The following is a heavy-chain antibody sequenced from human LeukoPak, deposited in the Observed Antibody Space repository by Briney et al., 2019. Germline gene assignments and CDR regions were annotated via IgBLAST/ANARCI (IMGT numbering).Heavy chain of an antibody. D-gene: IGHD5-12*01. CDR2: ISGDGGST. Sequence: HPGGSLRLSCVASRFTFDDYATHWVRQAPGKGLEWVSLISGDGGSTYYADSVKGRFTISRDNSKNTLYLQMNSLRAEDTAVYYCAKAFSGYSYFDYWGQGTLVTVSS. V-gene: IGHV3-43*02. CDR3: AKAFSGYSYFDY. CDR1: RFTFDDYA. J-gene: IGHJ4*02.